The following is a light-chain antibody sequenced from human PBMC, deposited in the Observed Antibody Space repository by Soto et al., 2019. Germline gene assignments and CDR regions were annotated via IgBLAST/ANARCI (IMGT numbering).Light chain of an antibody. V-gene: IGKV3-11*01. J-gene: IGKJ1*01. CDR2: DAS. CDR1: QSVSSY. Sequence: EIVLTQSPATLSLSPGERATLSCRASQSVSSYLAWYQQKPVQAPSLLIYDASNRATGIAARFSGSGSGTDFTLTISSLEPEDFAVYYCQQRSNWPRGTFGQGTKVDIK. CDR3: QQRSNWPRGT.